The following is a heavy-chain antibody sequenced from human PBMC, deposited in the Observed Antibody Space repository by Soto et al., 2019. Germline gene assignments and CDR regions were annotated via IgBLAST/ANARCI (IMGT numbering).Heavy chain of an antibody. CDR2: ISGTGGST. CDR1: GFTLSTYA. CDR3: AKNWDTTRRSSSH. Sequence: PGGSLRLSCAASGFTLSTYAMRWVRQAPGKGLEWVSAISGTGGSTYYADSVKGRFTISRDNSKNTLYLQMNSLRAEDTAVYYCAKNWDTTRRSSSHWGQGTLGTGFS. J-gene: IGHJ4*02. V-gene: IGHV3-23*01. D-gene: IGHD1-26*01.